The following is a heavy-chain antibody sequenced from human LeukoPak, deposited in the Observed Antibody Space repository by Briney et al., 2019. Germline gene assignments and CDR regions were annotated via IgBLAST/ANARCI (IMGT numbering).Heavy chain of an antibody. CDR2: MNPNSGNT. J-gene: IGHJ6*02. CDR1: GYTFTSYD. Sequence: ASVKVSCKASGYTFTSYDINWVRQATGQGLEWMGWMNPNSGNTGYAQKFQGRVTMTRNTSISTAYMELSSLRSDDTAVYYCARVPHSYYDFWSGYSGHYYYYGMDVWGQGTTVTVSS. CDR3: ARVPHSYYDFWSGYSGHYYYYGMDV. D-gene: IGHD3-3*01. V-gene: IGHV1-8*01.